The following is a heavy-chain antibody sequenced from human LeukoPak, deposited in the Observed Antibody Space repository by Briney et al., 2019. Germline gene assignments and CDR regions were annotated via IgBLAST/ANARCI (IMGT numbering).Heavy chain of an antibody. D-gene: IGHD3-3*01. V-gene: IGHV3-7*01. CDR1: AFTFSSYG. Sequence: SGGSLRLSCAASAFTFSSYGMHWVRQAPGKGLEWVANIKEDGNEKYYVDSVKGRFTISRDNAKNSLHLQMNSLRAEDTAVYYCARDPYDFWSGFDYWGQGTLVTVSS. CDR2: IKEDGNEK. J-gene: IGHJ4*02. CDR3: ARDPYDFWSGFDY.